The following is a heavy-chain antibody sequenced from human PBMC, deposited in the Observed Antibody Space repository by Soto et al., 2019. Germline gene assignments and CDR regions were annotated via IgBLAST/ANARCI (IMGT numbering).Heavy chain of an antibody. Sequence: QVQLVQSGAEVKKPGASVRVSCKASGYTFKNYGISWVRQAPGQGLEWVAWISPYNGKINYAKKIQGRVSVTIDTSTRTAYMELRSLRSDDTAVYFCARDYGSTWGFYPQGFGSWGQGARVTVSS. CDR3: ARDYGSTWGFYPQGFGS. D-gene: IGHD3-16*02. CDR2: ISPYNGKI. J-gene: IGHJ5*02. V-gene: IGHV1-18*01. CDR1: GYTFKNYG.